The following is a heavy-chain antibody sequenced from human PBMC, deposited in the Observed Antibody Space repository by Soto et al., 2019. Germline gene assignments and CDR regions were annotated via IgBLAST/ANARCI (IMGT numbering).Heavy chain of an antibody. CDR3: ARDRCSSTSCQYYYYYGMDV. J-gene: IGHJ6*02. CDR1: GFTFSSYS. V-gene: IGHV3-48*02. D-gene: IGHD2-2*01. Sequence: GGSLRLSCAASGFTFSSYSMNWVRQAPGKGLEWVSYISSSSSTIYYADSVKGRFTISRDNAKNSLYLQMNSLRDEDTAVYYCARDRCSSTSCQYYYYYGMDVWGQGTTVTVSS. CDR2: ISSSSSTI.